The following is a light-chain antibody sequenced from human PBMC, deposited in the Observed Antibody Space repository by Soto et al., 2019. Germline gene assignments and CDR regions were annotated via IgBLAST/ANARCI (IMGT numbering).Light chain of an antibody. V-gene: IGLV1-40*01. CDR2: GNS. Sequence: QSVLTQPPSVSGAPGQRITISCTGSSSNIGASHDVHWYHQVAGTPPKLLIYGNSNRPSGVPGRVSASKSDSSASLVITGLQAEDEGDYYCQSCDVSLTGGIFGGGTKLTVL. CDR1: SSNIGASHD. CDR3: QSCDVSLTGGI. J-gene: IGLJ2*01.